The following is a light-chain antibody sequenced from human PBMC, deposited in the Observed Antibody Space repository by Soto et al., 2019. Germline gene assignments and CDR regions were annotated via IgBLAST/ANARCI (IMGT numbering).Light chain of an antibody. J-gene: IGKJ2*01. V-gene: IGKV3-20*01. CDR1: QTVSSSY. CDR3: QQYGTSLMYT. CDR2: GAS. Sequence: EIVLTQSPGTLSLSPGERATLSCRASQTVSSSYLAWYHQKPGQAPRLLIYGASVRATGISDRFSGSASGTAFTITISRLEPEDFAVYYCQQYGTSLMYTFGQGTQLQIK.